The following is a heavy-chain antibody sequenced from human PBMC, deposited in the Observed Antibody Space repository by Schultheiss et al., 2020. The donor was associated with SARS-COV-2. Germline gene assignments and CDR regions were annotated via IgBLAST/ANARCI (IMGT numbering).Heavy chain of an antibody. CDR3: AKDQSLVDIVATSCADY. J-gene: IGHJ4*02. CDR1: GFTFSSYG. D-gene: IGHD5-12*01. V-gene: IGHV3-30*18. Sequence: GGSLRLSCAASGFTFSSYGMHWVRQAPGKGLEWVAVISYDGSNKYYADSVKGRFTISRDNSKNTLYLQMNSLRAEDTAVYYCAKDQSLVDIVATSCADYWGQGTLVTVSS. CDR2: ISYDGSNK.